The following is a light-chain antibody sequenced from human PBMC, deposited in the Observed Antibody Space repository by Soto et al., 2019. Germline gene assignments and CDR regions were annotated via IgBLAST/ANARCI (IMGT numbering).Light chain of an antibody. CDR2: DVS. J-gene: IGLJ1*01. Sequence: SALTQPASVSGSPGQSVTISCAGTSSDVGGYNFVSWYHQHPGKAPQLMIYDVSSRPSGVSNRFSGSKSGNTASLTISGLQAEDEADYYCSSYTSSYTYVFGTGTKLTVL. CDR1: SSDVGGYNF. CDR3: SSYTSSYTYV. V-gene: IGLV2-14*03.